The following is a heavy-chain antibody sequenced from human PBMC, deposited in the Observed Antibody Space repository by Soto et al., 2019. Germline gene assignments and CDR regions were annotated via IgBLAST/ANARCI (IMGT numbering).Heavy chain of an antibody. J-gene: IGHJ6*02. Sequence: QVQLVESGGGVVQPGRSLRLSCAASGFTFSSYGMHWVRQAPGKGLEWVAVISYDGSNKYYADSVKGRFTISRDNSKNTLYLQMNSPRAEDTAVYYCAKSKARYYCYGGMDVWGQGATVTVSS. V-gene: IGHV3-30*18. CDR3: AKSKARYYCYGGMDV. CDR1: GFTFSSYG. CDR2: ISYDGSNK.